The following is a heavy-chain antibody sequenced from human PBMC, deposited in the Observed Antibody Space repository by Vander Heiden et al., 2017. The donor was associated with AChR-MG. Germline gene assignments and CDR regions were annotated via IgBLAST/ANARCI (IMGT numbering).Heavy chain of an antibody. CDR2: IIPVFGTV. V-gene: IGHV1-69*01. CDR3: ATGGSWDGYYGMDV. Sequence: QVQLVQSGAEVKKPGSSVKVSCKAYGGTFSRYAISWVRQAPGQGLEWMGGIIPVFGTVDYAQKFQGRVTIIADESTSTAYMELSSLRSEDTAVYYCATGGSWDGYYGMDVWGQGTTVTVS. J-gene: IGHJ6*02. D-gene: IGHD1-26*01. CDR1: GGTFSRYA.